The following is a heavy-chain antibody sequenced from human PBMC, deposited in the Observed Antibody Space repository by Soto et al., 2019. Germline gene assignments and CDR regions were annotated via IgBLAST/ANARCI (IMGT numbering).Heavy chain of an antibody. D-gene: IGHD3-22*01. Sequence: QVQLVESGGGVVQPGRSLRLSCAASGFTFSSYAMHWVRQAPGKGLEWVAVISYDGSNKYYADSVKGRFTISRDNSKNTLYLQMNSLRAEDTAVYYCARDGLLYYDSNWFDPWGQGTLVTVSS. CDR3: ARDGLLYYDSNWFDP. J-gene: IGHJ5*02. CDR2: ISYDGSNK. CDR1: GFTFSSYA. V-gene: IGHV3-30-3*01.